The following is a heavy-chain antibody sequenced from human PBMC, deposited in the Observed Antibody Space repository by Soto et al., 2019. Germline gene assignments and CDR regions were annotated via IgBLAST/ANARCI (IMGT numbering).Heavy chain of an antibody. Sequence: EVQLLESGGGLVQPGGSLRLSCAASGFTFSNYAVTWVRQAPGKGLEWVSTISGSGGSTYYADSVKGLFTISRDNSKNTLYLQMNSLRAEDTAVYYCAKDQGSSWYEIDYWGQGPLVTFSS. CDR2: ISGSGGST. CDR1: GFTFSNYA. D-gene: IGHD6-13*01. V-gene: IGHV3-23*01. J-gene: IGHJ4*02. CDR3: AKDQGSSWYEIDY.